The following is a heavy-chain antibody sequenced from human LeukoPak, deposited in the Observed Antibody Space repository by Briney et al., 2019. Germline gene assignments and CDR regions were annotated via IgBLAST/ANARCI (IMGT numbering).Heavy chain of an antibody. CDR3: ASSGYNWNGDGGDWFDP. CDR1: GYTFTGYY. Sequence: ASVKVSCKASGYTFTGYYMHWVRQAPGQGLEWMGWINPNSGGTNYAQKFQGRVTMTRDTSISTAYMELSRLGSDDTAVYYCASSGYNWNGDGGDWFDPWGQGALVTVSS. J-gene: IGHJ5*02. CDR2: INPNSGGT. V-gene: IGHV1-2*02. D-gene: IGHD1-1*01.